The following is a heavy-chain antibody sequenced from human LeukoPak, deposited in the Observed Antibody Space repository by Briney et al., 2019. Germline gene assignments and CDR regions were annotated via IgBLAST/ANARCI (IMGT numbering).Heavy chain of an antibody. D-gene: IGHD2-15*01. Sequence: AGGSLRLSCAASGVTFSSYSLNWVRQAPGKGLELVSFISSCCSGIYYADSVKGRFTISRDNAKNSLYLQMNSLRAEDTAVYYCARDPGGGSWPYYYYYMDVWGKGTTVTVSS. J-gene: IGHJ6*03. V-gene: IGHV3-48*04. CDR3: ARDPGGGSWPYYYYYMDV. CDR1: GVTFSSYS. CDR2: ISSCCSGI.